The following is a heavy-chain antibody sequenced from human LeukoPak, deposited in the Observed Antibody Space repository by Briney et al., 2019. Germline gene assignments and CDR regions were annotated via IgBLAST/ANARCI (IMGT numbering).Heavy chain of an antibody. Sequence: SETLSLTCAVSGGSISSYYWSWIRQPPGKGLEWIGYIYYSGSTNYNPSLKSRVTISVDTSKNQFSLKLSSVTAADTAVYYCARDGMVRGSLGYWGQGTLVTVSS. CDR1: GGSISSYY. D-gene: IGHD3-10*01. J-gene: IGHJ4*02. CDR2: IYYSGST. CDR3: ARDGMVRGSLGY. V-gene: IGHV4-59*12.